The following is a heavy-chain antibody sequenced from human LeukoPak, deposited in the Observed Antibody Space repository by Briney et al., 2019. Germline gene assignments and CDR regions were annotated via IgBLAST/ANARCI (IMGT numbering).Heavy chain of an antibody. CDR3: AKQSGFGANWDLDY. CDR1: GFALVRDW. J-gene: IGHJ4*02. D-gene: IGHD1-1*01. V-gene: IGHV3-74*01. Sequence: GGSLRLSCAASGFALVRDWMHWVRQAPGKGLEWVSRINPDGSITDYADSVKGRFTISRDNSKNTLYLQMNSLRAEDTAVYYCAKQSGFGANWDLDYWGQGTLVTVSS. CDR2: INPDGSIT.